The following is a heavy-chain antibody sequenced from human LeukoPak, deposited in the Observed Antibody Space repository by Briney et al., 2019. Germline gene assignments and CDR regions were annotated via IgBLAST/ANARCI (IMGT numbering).Heavy chain of an antibody. D-gene: IGHD5-18*01. CDR3: AEAGYSYGYGGVY. J-gene: IGHJ4*02. Sequence: PGGSLRLSCAASGFTFSSYGMHWVRQAPGKGLEWVAVISYDGSNKYYADSVKGRFTISRDNSKNTLYLQVNSLRAEDTPVYYCAEAGYSYGYGGVYWGQGTLVTVSS. CDR2: ISYDGSNK. CDR1: GFTFSSYG. V-gene: IGHV3-30*03.